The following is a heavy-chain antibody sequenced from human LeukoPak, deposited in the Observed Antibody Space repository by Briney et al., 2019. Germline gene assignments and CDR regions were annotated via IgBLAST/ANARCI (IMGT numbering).Heavy chain of an antibody. Sequence: SQTLSLTCAISGDSVSSDTTAWNWIRQSPSRGLEWLGRAYYTSKWITNYAVSVRSRITVNPNTSNNQFSLQLNSVTAADTAVYYCASYYDSSGYRANYFDYWGQGTLVTVSS. D-gene: IGHD3-22*01. CDR1: GDSVSSDTTA. CDR3: ASYYDSSGYRANYFDY. V-gene: IGHV6-1*01. J-gene: IGHJ4*02. CDR2: AYYTSKWIT.